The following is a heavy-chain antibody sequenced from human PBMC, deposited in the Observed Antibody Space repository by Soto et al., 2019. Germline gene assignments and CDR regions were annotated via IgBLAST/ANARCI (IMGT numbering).Heavy chain of an antibody. CDR1: GFTFSSYG. Sequence: QVQLVESGGGVVQPGRSLRLSCAASGFTFSSYGMHWVRQAPGKGLEWVAVISYDGSNKYYADSVKGRFTISRDNSKNTLYLQMKSLRAEDTAVYYCAKDPCSGGSCSVDYWGQGTLVTVSS. CDR3: AKDPCSGGSCSVDY. D-gene: IGHD2-15*01. CDR2: ISYDGSNK. J-gene: IGHJ4*02. V-gene: IGHV3-30*18.